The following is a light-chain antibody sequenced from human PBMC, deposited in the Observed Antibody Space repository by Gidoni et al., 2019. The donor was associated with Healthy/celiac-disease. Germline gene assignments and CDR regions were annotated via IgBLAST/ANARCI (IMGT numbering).Light chain of an antibody. CDR2: AAS. CDR1: QRISSY. V-gene: IGKV1-39*01. CDR3: QQSYSTPLT. Sequence: DSQMTQSPPSLSASVGDRVTITCRASQRISSYLNWYQQKPGKAPKLLIYAASSLQSGVPSRFSGSGSGTDFTLTISSLQPEDVATYYCQQSYSTPLTFGGGTKVEIK. J-gene: IGKJ4*02.